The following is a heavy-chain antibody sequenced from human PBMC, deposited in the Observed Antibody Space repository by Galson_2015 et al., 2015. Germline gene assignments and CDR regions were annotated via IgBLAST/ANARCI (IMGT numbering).Heavy chain of an antibody. CDR3: ARAWVGFLEWFLDYYYMDV. Sequence: SVKVSCKASGYTFTGYYLHWVRQAPGQGLEWMGRINPKSGVTNYAHKFQGRVTMTRDTSISTAYMELSRLRSDDTAVYYCARAWVGFLEWFLDYYYMDVWGKGTTVTVSS. CDR1: GYTFTGYY. V-gene: IGHV1-2*06. CDR2: INPKSGVT. J-gene: IGHJ6*03. D-gene: IGHD3-3*01.